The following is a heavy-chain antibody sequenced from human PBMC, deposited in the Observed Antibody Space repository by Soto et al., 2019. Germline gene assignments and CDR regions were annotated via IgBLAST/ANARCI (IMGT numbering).Heavy chain of an antibody. CDR2: IYYSGST. V-gene: IGHV4-39*07. CDR1: GGSISSSSYY. J-gene: IGHJ4*02. D-gene: IGHD6-6*01. Sequence: SETLSLTCTVSGGSISSSSYYWGWIRQPPGKGLEWIGSIYYSGSTYYNPSLKSRVTISVDTSKNQFSLKLSSVTAADTAVYYCARGPAARGDYWGQGTLVTVSS. CDR3: ARGPAARGDY.